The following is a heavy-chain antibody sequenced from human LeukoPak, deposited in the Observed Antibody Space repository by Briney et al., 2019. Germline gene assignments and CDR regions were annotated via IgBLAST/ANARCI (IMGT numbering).Heavy chain of an antibody. Sequence: PSETLSLTCTVSGGSISPFYWSWLRQPAGKGLEWLGRIYTSGSTNYNPSLKSRVTMSVDTSKNQFSLKLSSVTAADTAVYYCARDLRDFWSGYYFGIRGGMYVWGQGTTVTVSS. CDR2: IYTSGST. CDR1: GGSISPFY. D-gene: IGHD3-3*01. CDR3: ARDLRDFWSGYYFGIRGGMYV. J-gene: IGHJ6*02. V-gene: IGHV4-4*07.